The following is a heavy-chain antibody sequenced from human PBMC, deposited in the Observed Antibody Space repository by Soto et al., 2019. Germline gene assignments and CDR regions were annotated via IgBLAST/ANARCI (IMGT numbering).Heavy chain of an antibody. V-gene: IGHV3-33*01. Sequence: EGSLRLSCAASGFTFSSYGMHWVRRAPGKGLEWVAFIWHDGGNKFYAESVKGRFTISRDNSKNTLYLQMTSLSAEDTAMYYCARDGDVNTGFGKDYWGQGTLVTVSS. J-gene: IGHJ4*02. CDR3: ARDGDVNTGFGKDY. D-gene: IGHD3-16*01. CDR2: IWHDGGNK. CDR1: GFTFSSYG.